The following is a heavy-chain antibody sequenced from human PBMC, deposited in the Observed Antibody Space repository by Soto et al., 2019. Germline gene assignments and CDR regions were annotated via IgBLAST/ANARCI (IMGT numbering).Heavy chain of an antibody. V-gene: IGHV3-9*01. J-gene: IGHJ5*02. Sequence: LRLSCAASGFTFDDYAMHWVRQAPGKGVEWVSGISWNSGSIGYADSVKGRFTISRDNAKNSLYLQMNSLRAEDTALYYCAKGVGYYDSSGYYSNWFDPWGQGTLVTVSS. CDR3: AKGVGYYDSSGYYSNWFDP. CDR1: GFTFDDYA. D-gene: IGHD3-22*01. CDR2: ISWNSGSI.